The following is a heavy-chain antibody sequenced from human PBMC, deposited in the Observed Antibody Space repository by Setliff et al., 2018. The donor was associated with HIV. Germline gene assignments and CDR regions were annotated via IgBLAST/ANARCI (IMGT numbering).Heavy chain of an antibody. J-gene: IGHJ4*02. D-gene: IGHD1-26*01. CDR2: ISAYNGNT. CDR3: ARGPTVGAADY. CDR1: GNTFTKYY. V-gene: IGHV1-18*04. Sequence: ASVKVSCKASGNTFTKYYMHWVRQAPGQGLEWMGWISAYNGNTNYAQKLQGRVTMTTDTSTSTAYMELRSLRSDDTAVYYCARGPTVGAADYWGQGTLVTVSS.